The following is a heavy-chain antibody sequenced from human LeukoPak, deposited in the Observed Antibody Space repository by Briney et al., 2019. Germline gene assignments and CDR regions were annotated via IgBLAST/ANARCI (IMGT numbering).Heavy chain of an antibody. CDR3: AKLYDILTNFDY. Sequence: PGGSLSLSCAASGFTFSSYAMSWVRQAPGKGLEWVSAISGSGGSTYYADSVKGRFTISRDNSKNTLYLQMNSLRAEDTAVYYCAKLYDILTNFDYWGQGTLVTVSS. J-gene: IGHJ4*02. CDR2: ISGSGGST. CDR1: GFTFSSYA. D-gene: IGHD3-9*01. V-gene: IGHV3-23*01.